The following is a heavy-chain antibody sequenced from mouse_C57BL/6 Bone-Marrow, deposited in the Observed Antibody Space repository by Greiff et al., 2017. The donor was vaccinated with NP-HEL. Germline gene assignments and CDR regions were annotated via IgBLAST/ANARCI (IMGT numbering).Heavy chain of an antibody. Sequence: DVKLVESGGDLVKPGGSLKLSCAASGFTFSSYGMSWVRQTPDKRLEWVAPISSGGSYTYSPESVKGRFTISRDHAKNTLDRQMSSLKSEDTAMYYCASAYDYDVAWFAYWGQGTLVTVSA. CDR3: ASAYDYDVAWFAY. J-gene: IGHJ3*01. CDR2: ISSGGSYT. CDR1: GFTFSSYG. D-gene: IGHD2-4*01. V-gene: IGHV5-6*02.